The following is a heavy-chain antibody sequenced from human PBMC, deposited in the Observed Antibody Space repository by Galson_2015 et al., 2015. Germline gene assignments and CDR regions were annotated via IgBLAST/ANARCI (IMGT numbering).Heavy chain of an antibody. CDR1: GFTFSSYA. J-gene: IGHJ4*02. CDR3: ARPSQGSRSIYFDY. V-gene: IGHV3-23*01. CDR2: ISGSGGST. Sequence: SLRLSCAASGFTFSSYAMSWVRQAPGKGLEWVSAISGSGGSTYYADSVKGRFTISRDNSKNTLYLQMSSLRAEDTAVYYCARPSQGSRSIYFDYWGQGTLVTVSS. D-gene: IGHD1-14*01.